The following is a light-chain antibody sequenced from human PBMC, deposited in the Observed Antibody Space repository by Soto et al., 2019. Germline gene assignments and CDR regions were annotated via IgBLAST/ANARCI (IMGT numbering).Light chain of an antibody. CDR1: QSVSSK. V-gene: IGKV3-15*01. Sequence: EIVMTQSPATLSVSPGERATLSFRASQSVSSKLAWYQQKPGQAPRLLIYDASTRATGITPRCSGSGSSTEFSLTISSLQSEDFVVYYCPQFYNWPLLTLGPGTKVDIK. J-gene: IGKJ3*01. CDR3: PQFYNWPLLT. CDR2: DAS.